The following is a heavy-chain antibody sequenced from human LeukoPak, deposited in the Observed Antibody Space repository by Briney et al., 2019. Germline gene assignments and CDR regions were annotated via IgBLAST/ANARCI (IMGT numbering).Heavy chain of an antibody. CDR2: IYTSGST. Sequence: SETLSLTCTVSGGSISSYYWSWIRQPAGKGLEWIGRIYTSGSTNYNPSLKSRVAMSVDTSKNQFSLKLSSVTAADTAVYYCASGGGGVLGSAFDIWGQGTMVTVSS. CDR3: ASGGGGVLGSAFDI. J-gene: IGHJ3*02. D-gene: IGHD3-16*01. V-gene: IGHV4-4*07. CDR1: GGSISSYY.